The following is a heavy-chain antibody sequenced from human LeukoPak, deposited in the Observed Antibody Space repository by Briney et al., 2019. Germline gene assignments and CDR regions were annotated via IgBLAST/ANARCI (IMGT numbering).Heavy chain of an antibody. CDR1: GFTFSSYW. Sequence: GGSLRLSCAASGFTFSSYWMHWVRQGSGKGLEWVSSISGRGNNTYYADSVKGRFTISRDNSKNTLHLQMNSLRVEDTAIYYCARAYSSSWYDYWGQGTLVIVSS. D-gene: IGHD6-13*01. V-gene: IGHV3-23*01. CDR3: ARAYSSSWYDY. J-gene: IGHJ4*02. CDR2: ISGRGNNT.